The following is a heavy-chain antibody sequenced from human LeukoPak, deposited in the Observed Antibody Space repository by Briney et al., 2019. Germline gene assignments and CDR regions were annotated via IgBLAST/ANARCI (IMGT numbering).Heavy chain of an antibody. CDR2: ISGSGANT. D-gene: IGHD1-1*01. V-gene: IGHV3-23*01. CDR3: AREGTGTIDY. J-gene: IGHJ4*02. CDR1: GFTFSSYA. Sequence: PGGSLRLSCAASGFTFSSYAMSWVRQVPGKGLQWVSSISGSGANTYNADSVKGRFTISRDNSKTTLYVQMNSLRAEDTAVYYCAREGTGTIDYWGQGTLVTVSS.